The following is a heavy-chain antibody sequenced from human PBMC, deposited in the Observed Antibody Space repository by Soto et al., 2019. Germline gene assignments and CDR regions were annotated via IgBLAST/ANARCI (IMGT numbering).Heavy chain of an antibody. CDR1: GFTFSRYS. CDR3: ARDVQDIVVVPAAIP. J-gene: IGHJ5*02. D-gene: IGHD2-2*01. Sequence: EVQLVESGGGLVKPGGSLRLSGAASGFTFSRYSMNWVRQAPGKGLEWVSSTSSSSSYIYYADSVKGRFTISRDNAKNSLYLQMNSLRAEDTAVYYCARDVQDIVVVPAAIPWGQGTLVTVSS. V-gene: IGHV3-21*01. CDR2: TSSSSSYI.